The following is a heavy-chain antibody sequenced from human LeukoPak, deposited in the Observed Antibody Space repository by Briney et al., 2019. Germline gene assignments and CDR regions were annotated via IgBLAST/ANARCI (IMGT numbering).Heavy chain of an antibody. CDR3: ARDSYGRAPFDY. D-gene: IGHD5-18*01. J-gene: IGHJ4*02. V-gene: IGHV3-48*01. Sequence: GGSLRLSCAASGFTFSSYSMNWVRQAPGKGLEWVSYISSSSTIYYADSVKGRFTISRDNAKNSLYLQMNSLRAEDTAVYYCARDSYGRAPFDYWGQGTLVTVSS. CDR1: GFTFSSYS. CDR2: ISSSSTI.